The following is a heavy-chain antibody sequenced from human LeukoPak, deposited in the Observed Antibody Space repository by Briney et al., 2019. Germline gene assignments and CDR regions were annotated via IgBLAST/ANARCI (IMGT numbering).Heavy chain of an antibody. CDR1: GFTFDDYA. D-gene: IGHD6-19*01. Sequence: GGSLRLSCAASGFTFDDYAMHWVRQAPGKGLEWVSGISWNSGSIGYADSVKGRFTISRDNAKNSLYLQMNSLRAEDTALYYCAKIGGLAVAGRDYFDYWGQGTLVTVSS. V-gene: IGHV3-9*01. J-gene: IGHJ4*02. CDR2: ISWNSGSI. CDR3: AKIGGLAVAGRDYFDY.